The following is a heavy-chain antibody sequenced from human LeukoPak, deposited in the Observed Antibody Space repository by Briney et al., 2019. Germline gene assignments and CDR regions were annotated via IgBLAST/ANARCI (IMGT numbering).Heavy chain of an antibody. J-gene: IGHJ4*02. Sequence: GGSLRLSCAASGFTFSSYAMSWARQAPGKGLEWVSAISGSGGSTYYADSVKGRFTISRDNSKNTLYLQMNSLRAEDTAVYYCAKVSRYDSSGYYYVTGYFDYWGQGTLVTVSS. V-gene: IGHV3-23*01. D-gene: IGHD3-22*01. CDR1: GFTFSSYA. CDR2: ISGSGGST. CDR3: AKVSRYDSSGYYYVTGYFDY.